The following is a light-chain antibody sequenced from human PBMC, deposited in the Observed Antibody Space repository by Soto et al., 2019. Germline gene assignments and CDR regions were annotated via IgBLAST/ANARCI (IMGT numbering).Light chain of an antibody. CDR3: QQYYTSPLT. CDR1: QSVLYSSNNKNH. Sequence: DIVMTQSPDSLAVSLGERATINCKSSQSVLYSSNNKNHLAWYQQKPGQPPKLVIYWASTRESGVPDRFSGSGSGTDFTLTINSLQAEDVAVYYCQQYYTSPLTFGPGTKVDIK. CDR2: WAS. V-gene: IGKV4-1*01. J-gene: IGKJ3*01.